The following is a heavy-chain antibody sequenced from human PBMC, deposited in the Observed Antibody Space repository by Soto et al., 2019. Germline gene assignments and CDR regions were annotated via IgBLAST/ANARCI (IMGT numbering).Heavy chain of an antibody. J-gene: IGHJ4*02. Sequence: GASVKVSCKASGYTFTSYGISWVRQAPGQGLEWMGWISAYNSNTNYAQKLQGRVTMTTDTSTSTAYMELRSLRSDDTAVYYCAREGQGRITIFGVVPPRGFDYWGQGTLVTVSS. CDR1: GYTFTSYG. CDR3: AREGQGRITIFGVVPPRGFDY. CDR2: ISAYNSNT. V-gene: IGHV1-18*01. D-gene: IGHD3-3*01.